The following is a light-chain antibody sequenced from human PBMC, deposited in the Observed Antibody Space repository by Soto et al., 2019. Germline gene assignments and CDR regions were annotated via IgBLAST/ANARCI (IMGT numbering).Light chain of an antibody. CDR3: SSYTTTTRL. CDR2: EVS. Sequence: QSALTQPASVSGSPGQSITISCTGTSSDIGSNNYVSWFQQRPGKAPTLIIYEVSNRPSGVSNHFSGSKSGNTASLTISGLLPEDEVEYYCSSYTTTTRLFGGGTKLTVL. J-gene: IGLJ3*02. V-gene: IGLV2-14*01. CDR1: SSDIGSNNY.